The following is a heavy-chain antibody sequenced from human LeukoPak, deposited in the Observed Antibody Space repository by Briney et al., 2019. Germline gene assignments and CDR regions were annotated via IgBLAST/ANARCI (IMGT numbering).Heavy chain of an antibody. CDR1: GLRFSDYY. Sequence: GGSLRLSCAASGLRFSDYYVSWIRQAPGKGLQWVSYISSGGDIMHYADSVKGRFTSSRDNAKNSGYLEMNSLGAEDTAVYYCAMNLIGAGEYFQQWGQGTLVTVSS. V-gene: IGHV3-11*01. CDR3: AMNLIGAGEYFQQ. D-gene: IGHD2/OR15-2a*01. J-gene: IGHJ1*01. CDR2: ISSGGDIM.